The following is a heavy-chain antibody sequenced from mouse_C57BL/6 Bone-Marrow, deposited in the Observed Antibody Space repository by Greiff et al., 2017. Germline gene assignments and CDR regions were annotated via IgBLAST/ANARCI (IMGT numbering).Heavy chain of an antibody. J-gene: IGHJ3*01. Sequence: DVQLVESGGDLVKPGGSLKLSCAASGFTFSSYGMSWVRQTPDKRLEWVATISSGGSYTYYPDSVKGRFTISRDNAKNTLYLQMSSLKSEDTAMYYCARHEGLRRTFAYWGQGTLVTVSA. V-gene: IGHV5-6*01. D-gene: IGHD2-4*01. CDR2: ISSGGSYT. CDR1: GFTFSSYG. CDR3: ARHEGLRRTFAY.